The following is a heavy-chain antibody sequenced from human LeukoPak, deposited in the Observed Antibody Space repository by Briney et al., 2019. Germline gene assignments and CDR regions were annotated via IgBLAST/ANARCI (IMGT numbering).Heavy chain of an antibody. Sequence: NPSETLSLTCTVSGDSLSSHYWSWIRQPPGKGLERIGYIYGSGSTHYDPSLRSRVTISEDTSKNQFSLKLTSVTAADTAVYYCARNVGWYSHDSWGQGTLVTVSS. J-gene: IGHJ4*02. D-gene: IGHD6-19*01. CDR2: IYGSGST. CDR3: ARNVGWYSHDS. CDR1: GDSLSSHY. V-gene: IGHV4-59*08.